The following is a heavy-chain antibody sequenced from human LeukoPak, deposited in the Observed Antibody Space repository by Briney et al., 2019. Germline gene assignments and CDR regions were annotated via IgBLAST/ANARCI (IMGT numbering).Heavy chain of an antibody. CDR3: ASLWTLAARDRDY. D-gene: IGHD3-3*02. CDR1: GGSISSSNW. CDR2: IYHSGST. V-gene: IGHV4-4*02. Sequence: SETLSLTCAVSGGSISSSNWWSWVRQPPGKGLEWIGEIYHSGSTNYNPSLKSRVTISVDTSKNQFSLKLSSVTAADTAVYYCASLWTLAARDRDYWGQGTLVTVSS. J-gene: IGHJ4*02.